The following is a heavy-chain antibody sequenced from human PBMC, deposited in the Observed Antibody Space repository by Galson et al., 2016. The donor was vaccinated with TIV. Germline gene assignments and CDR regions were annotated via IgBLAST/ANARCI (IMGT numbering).Heavy chain of an antibody. D-gene: IGHD2-15*01. CDR1: GFTFSSYW. V-gene: IGHV3-7*03. CDR2: IKEDGREE. CDR3: AREKAVGPALLDF. Sequence: SLRLSCAASGFTFSSYWMTWVRQAPGKGLEWVANIKEDGREEYYVDSVTGRFTVSRDNARNSLFLQMTSLRAEDTAIYYCAREKAVGPALLDFWGQGTLVAVSS. J-gene: IGHJ4*02.